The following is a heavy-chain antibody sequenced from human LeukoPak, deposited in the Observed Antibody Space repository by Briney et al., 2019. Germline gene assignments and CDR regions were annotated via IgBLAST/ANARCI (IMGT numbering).Heavy chain of an antibody. D-gene: IGHD2-2*01. Sequence: PGGSLRLSRAASGFTFSTFGMIWVRQAPGKGLEWVSGISGSGVDTYYGDSLKGRFTISRDNSKNTLYLQMNSLRAEDTAVYYCAKIPGFSIPQPIDYWGQGTLVTVSS. CDR3: AKIPGFSIPQPIDY. CDR2: ISGSGVDT. CDR1: GFTFSTFG. J-gene: IGHJ4*02. V-gene: IGHV3-23*01.